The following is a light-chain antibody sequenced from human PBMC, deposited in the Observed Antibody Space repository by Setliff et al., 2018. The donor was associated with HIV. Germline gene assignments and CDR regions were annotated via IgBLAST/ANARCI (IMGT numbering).Light chain of an antibody. Sequence: QSALAQPAAVSGSPGQSITISCTGTSRDVGGYNYVSWYQQHPGKAPKLIIYEVRNRPSGVSNRFSGSKSGNTASLTISGLQTEDEADYYCSSYGGLNNLLFGGGTQLTV. CDR1: SRDVGGYNY. CDR2: EVR. V-gene: IGLV2-14*01. J-gene: IGLJ2*01. CDR3: SSYGGLNNLL.